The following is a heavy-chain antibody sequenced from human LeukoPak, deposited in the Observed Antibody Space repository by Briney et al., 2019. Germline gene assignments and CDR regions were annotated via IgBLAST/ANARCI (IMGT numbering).Heavy chain of an antibody. V-gene: IGHV4-31*03. CDR3: ARDPMYYDFWSGYIPYGMDV. J-gene: IGHJ6*02. CDR2: IYYSGST. CDR1: GGSISSGGYY. D-gene: IGHD3-3*01. Sequence: PSETLSLTCTVSGGSISSGGYYWSWIRQHPGKGLEWIGYIYYSGSTYYNPSLKSRVTISVDTSKNQFSLKLSSVTAADTAVYYCARDPMYYDFWSGYIPYGMDVWGQGTTVTVSS.